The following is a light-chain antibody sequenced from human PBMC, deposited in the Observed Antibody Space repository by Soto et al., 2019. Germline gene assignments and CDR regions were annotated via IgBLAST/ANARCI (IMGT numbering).Light chain of an antibody. Sequence: DIQMTQSPSTLSASVGDRVTITCRASQSISTWLAWYQQKPGKAPKLLIYKASSLEGGVPSRFSGSGSGTACHLTASSLRTDDFATYYCQQYNTYPLTFGGGTTVEIK. V-gene: IGKV1-5*03. CDR2: KAS. J-gene: IGKJ4*01. CDR3: QQYNTYPLT. CDR1: QSISTW.